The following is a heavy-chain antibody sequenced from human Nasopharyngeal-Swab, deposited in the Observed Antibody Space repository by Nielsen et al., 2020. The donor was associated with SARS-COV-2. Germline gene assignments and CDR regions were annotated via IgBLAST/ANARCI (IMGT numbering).Heavy chain of an antibody. Sequence: GESLKISCAASGFTFSSYAMTWVRQAPNRGLEWVANIKQDGSEKFYVDSVKGRFTISRDNAQKSLYLQMNSLRAEDTALYYCAKYYDSSGFPDAFDVWGQGTMVTVSS. J-gene: IGHJ3*01. V-gene: IGHV3-7*01. CDR3: AKYYDSSGFPDAFDV. CDR2: IKQDGSEK. CDR1: GFTFSSYA. D-gene: IGHD3-22*01.